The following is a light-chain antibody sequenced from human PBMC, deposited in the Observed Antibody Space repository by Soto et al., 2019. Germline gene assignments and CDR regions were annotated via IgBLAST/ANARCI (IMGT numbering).Light chain of an antibody. J-gene: IGLJ2*01. Sequence: QSVLTQPPSASGTPGQRVTISCSGSSSSIGSNYVYWYQQLPGTAPKLLIYRNNQRPSGVPDRFSGSKSGTSASLAISGLRSEDEADYYCAAWDDSLSAPVFGGGTQLTVL. V-gene: IGLV1-47*01. CDR2: RNN. CDR3: AAWDDSLSAPV. CDR1: SSSIGSNY.